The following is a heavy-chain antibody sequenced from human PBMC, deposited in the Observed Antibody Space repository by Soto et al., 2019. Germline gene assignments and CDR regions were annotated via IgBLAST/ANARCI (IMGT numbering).Heavy chain of an antibody. CDR1: GFIFSDAW. D-gene: IGHD6-19*01. Sequence: GGSLRLSCAASGFIFSDAWMSWVRQAPGKGLEWVSVIYSDGSTYYADSVKGRFTISRHNSENTVYLQMNSLRAEDTAVYYRARDFALAGRHYYGMDVWGQGTTVTVSS. CDR2: IYSDGST. CDR3: ARDFALAGRHYYGMDV. J-gene: IGHJ6*02. V-gene: IGHV3-53*01.